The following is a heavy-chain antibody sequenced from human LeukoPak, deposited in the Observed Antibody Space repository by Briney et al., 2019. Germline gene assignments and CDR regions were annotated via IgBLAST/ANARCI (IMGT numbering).Heavy chain of an antibody. CDR2: IYYSGST. J-gene: IGHJ5*02. CDR1: GGSISSSNYY. D-gene: IGHD3-10*01. V-gene: IGHV4-39*07. Sequence: PSETLSLTCTVSGGSISSSNYYWGWIRQPPGKGLEWIGSIYYSGSTYYSPSLKSRVTISVDTSKNQFSLKLSSVTAADTAVYYCARDIPSGSYSGWFDPWGQGTLVTVSS. CDR3: ARDIPSGSYSGWFDP.